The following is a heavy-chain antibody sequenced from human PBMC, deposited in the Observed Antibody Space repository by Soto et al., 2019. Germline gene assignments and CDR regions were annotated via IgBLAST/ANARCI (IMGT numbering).Heavy chain of an antibody. V-gene: IGHV3-23*01. D-gene: IGHD5-18*01. CDR3: AKGEVAAMVSADY. Sequence: GGSLRLSCAASGFTFSTYAMSWVRQAPGKGLEWVSGISGSSGSGGSTYYADSVKGRFTISRDNSKNTLYLQMSSLRAEDTAVYYCAKGEVAAMVSADYWGQGTLVTVSS. CDR1: GFTFSTYA. CDR2: ISGSSGSGGST. J-gene: IGHJ4*02.